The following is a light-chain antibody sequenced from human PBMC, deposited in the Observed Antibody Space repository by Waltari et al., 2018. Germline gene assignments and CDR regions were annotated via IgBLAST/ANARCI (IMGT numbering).Light chain of an antibody. Sequence: EIVLTQSPATLSLSPGERAALSCRASQNIGSQLAWYQQRPGQPPRLLIDDTSNRATGIPARFSGSGFGTDFTLTISSLEFEDSAVYYCQHRFSWPLTFGGGTKVEI. V-gene: IGKV3-11*01. CDR1: QNIGSQ. CDR2: DTS. CDR3: QHRFSWPLT. J-gene: IGKJ4*01.